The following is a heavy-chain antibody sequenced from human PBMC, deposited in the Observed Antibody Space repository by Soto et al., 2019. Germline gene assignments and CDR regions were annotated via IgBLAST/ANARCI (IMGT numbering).Heavy chain of an antibody. CDR1: GFTFSSYG. CDR3: ARDPSSMIVVGAAFDI. J-gene: IGHJ3*02. D-gene: IGHD3-22*01. CDR2: IWYDGSNK. Sequence: GGSLRLSCAASGFTFSSYGMHWVRQAPGKGLEWVAVIWYDGSNKYYADSVKGRFTISRDNSKNTLYLQMNSLRAEDTAVYYCARDPSSMIVVGAAFDIWGQGTMVTVSS. V-gene: IGHV3-33*01.